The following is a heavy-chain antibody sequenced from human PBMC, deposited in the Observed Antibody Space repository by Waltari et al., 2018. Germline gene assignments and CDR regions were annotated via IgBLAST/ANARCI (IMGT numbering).Heavy chain of an antibody. Sequence: QVQLVESGGGLVKPGGSLRLSCAASGFTFSDDYMSWIRQAPGKGLGWVSHISSGSIYPNYADAVTGRFTISRDNAKTSLYLQMNSLRAEDTAVYYCARDFYSHGTPYFDYWGQGTLVTVSS. CDR3: ARDFYSHGTPYFDY. V-gene: IGHV3-11*06. D-gene: IGHD5-18*01. J-gene: IGHJ4*02. CDR1: GFTFSDDY. CDR2: ISSGSIYP.